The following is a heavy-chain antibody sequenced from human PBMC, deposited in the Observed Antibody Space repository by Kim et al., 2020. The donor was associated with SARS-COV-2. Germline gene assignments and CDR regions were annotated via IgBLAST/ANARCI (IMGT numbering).Heavy chain of an antibody. V-gene: IGHV3-43*02. CDR2: ISGDGGST. CDR3: AKEKPGIAAAGTSSDPRYYYDGMDV. J-gene: IGHJ6*02. Sequence: GGSLRLSCAASGFTFDDYAMHWVRQAPGKGLEWVSLISGDGGSTYYADSVKGRFTISRDNSKNSLYLQMNSLRTEDTALYYCAKEKPGIAAAGTSSDPRYYYDGMDVWGQGTTVTVSS. D-gene: IGHD6-13*01. CDR1: GFTFDDYA.